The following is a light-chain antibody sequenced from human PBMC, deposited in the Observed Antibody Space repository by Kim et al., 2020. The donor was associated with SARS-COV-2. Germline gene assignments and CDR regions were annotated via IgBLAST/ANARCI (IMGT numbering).Light chain of an antibody. Sequence: EIVMTQSPATLSVFPGIGATLSCRASQSVASNVAWYQLKPGQTPRLLIYGASTRATGIPAGFSGSGSGTEFTLTISTLPSEDFAIYYCQQYASWPLTFGGGTKVDIK. CDR3: QQYASWPLT. CDR2: GAS. V-gene: IGKV3-15*01. J-gene: IGKJ4*01. CDR1: QSVASN.